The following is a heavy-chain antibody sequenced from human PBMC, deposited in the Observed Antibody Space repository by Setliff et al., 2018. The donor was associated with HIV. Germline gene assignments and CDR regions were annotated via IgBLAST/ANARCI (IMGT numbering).Heavy chain of an antibody. V-gene: IGHV4-4*09. CDR1: GDSINKYY. Sequence: SETLSLTCTVSGDSINKYYWSWIRQPPGKGLEGIGYLYISGSTMYNHSLKTRVTMSLDTSKNQVSLKLTSATAADTAVYYCARRSIVGSTRGYYYYALDVWGQGTTVTVSS. CDR3: ARRSIVGSTRGYYYYALDV. CDR2: LYISGST. J-gene: IGHJ6*02. D-gene: IGHD1-26*01.